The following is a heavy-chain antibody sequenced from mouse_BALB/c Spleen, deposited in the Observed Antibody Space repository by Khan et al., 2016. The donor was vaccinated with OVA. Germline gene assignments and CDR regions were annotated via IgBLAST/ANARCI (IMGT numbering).Heavy chain of an antibody. D-gene: IGHD1-1*01. Sequence: VQLKESGPGLVKPSPSLSLSCTITGYSITSNYVWNWFRQFPGNKLEWLGYISYSGSPNYNPSLKSRLSLTRDTSKNQFFLLLHSVTTEDSSTDYWSRGNDYGYAFDYWGQGTSVTVSS. CDR2: ISYSGSP. CDR3: SRGNDYGYAFDY. J-gene: IGHJ4*01. CDR1: GYSITSNYV. V-gene: IGHV3-2*02.